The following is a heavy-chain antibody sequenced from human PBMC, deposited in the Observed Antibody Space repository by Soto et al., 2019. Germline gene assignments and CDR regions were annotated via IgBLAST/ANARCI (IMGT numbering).Heavy chain of an antibody. D-gene: IGHD2-2*02. V-gene: IGHV4-4*07. CDR1: GGAVSTSY. CDR3: ARSCHTEIWFDP. J-gene: IGHJ5*02. Sequence: SETLSLTCTVSGGAVSTSYLNWIRQPAGKGLEWSGRIYSSRGTNYTPSLRRRVTMSVDTSKNQFSLKLNSVTAADTAVYYCARSCHTEIWFDPWGQGTLVTVSS. CDR2: IYSSRGT.